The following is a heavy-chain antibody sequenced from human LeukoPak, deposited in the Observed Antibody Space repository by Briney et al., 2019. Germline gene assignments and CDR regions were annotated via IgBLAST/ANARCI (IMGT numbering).Heavy chain of an antibody. CDR1: GYSFTNYW. CDR3: ARRPMGGYYDSSGYGDYYYMDV. Sequence: KPGESLKISCKGSGYSFTNYWIGWVRQMPGKGLEWMGVIYPGDSDTSYSPSFQGQVTISADKSISTAYLQWSSLKASDTAMYYCARRPMGGYYDSSGYGDYYYMDVWGKGTTVTVSS. D-gene: IGHD3-22*01. CDR2: IYPGDSDT. V-gene: IGHV5-51*03. J-gene: IGHJ6*03.